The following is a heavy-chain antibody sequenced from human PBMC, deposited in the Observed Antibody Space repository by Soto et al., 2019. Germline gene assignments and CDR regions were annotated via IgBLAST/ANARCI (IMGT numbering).Heavy chain of an antibody. CDR2: IKNDGSGT. CDR1: GFTFSTYW. CDR3: VRWDGEYYDGTAYLGRN. D-gene: IGHD3-22*01. V-gene: IGHV3-74*01. Sequence: EVQLVESGGGLVQPGGSLRLSCAASGFTFSTYWMHWVRQAPGKGLVWVARIKNDGSGTYYVDSGEGRFTISRDNAKNTLYQQINRLKAENKAVYYCVRWDGEYYDGTAYLGRNWGQGTLVTVSS. J-gene: IGHJ4*02.